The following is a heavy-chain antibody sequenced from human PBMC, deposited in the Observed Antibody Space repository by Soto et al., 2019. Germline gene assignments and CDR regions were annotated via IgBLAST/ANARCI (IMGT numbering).Heavy chain of an antibody. CDR2: IVVGSGNT. CDR3: AAGAFGEDSSGPKPIYYYYYGMDV. CDR1: GFTFTSSA. J-gene: IGHJ6*02. Sequence: ASMKVSCKASGFTFTSSAVQWVRQARGQRLEWIGWIVVGSGNTNYAQKFQERVTITRDMSTSTAYMELSSLRSEDTAVYYCAAGAFGEDSSGPKPIYYYYYGMDVWGQGTTVTVSS. D-gene: IGHD3-22*01. V-gene: IGHV1-58*01.